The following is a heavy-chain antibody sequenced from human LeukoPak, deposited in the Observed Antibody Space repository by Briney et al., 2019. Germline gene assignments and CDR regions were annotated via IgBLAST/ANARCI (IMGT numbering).Heavy chain of an antibody. D-gene: IGHD2-15*01. CDR1: GFTFSSYW. CDR3: ARELRVYYYGMDV. CDR2: IIPIFGTA. Sequence: GGSLRLSCAASGFTFSSYWMSWVRQAPGQGLEWMGGIIPIFGTANYAQKFQGRVTITADESTSTAYMELSSLRSEDTAVYYCARELRVYYYGMDVWGQGTTVTVSS. V-gene: IGHV1-69*01. J-gene: IGHJ6*02.